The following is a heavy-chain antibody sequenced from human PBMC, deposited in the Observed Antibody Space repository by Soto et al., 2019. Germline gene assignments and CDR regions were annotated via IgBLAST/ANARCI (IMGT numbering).Heavy chain of an antibody. CDR1: VFTFRRNA. D-gene: IGHD2-15*01. J-gene: IGHJ4*02. CDR2: IIGSGGST. Sequence: SLRLSCAASVFTFRRNAMRWVRQAPGRGREWVSAIIGSGGSTDYVDSVKGRFTIPRDNSKNTLYLQMNSLRGEDTAVYYCARGGVVVVAATLDYWGKGALVTVSS. V-gene: IGHV3-23*01. CDR3: ARGGVVVVAATLDY.